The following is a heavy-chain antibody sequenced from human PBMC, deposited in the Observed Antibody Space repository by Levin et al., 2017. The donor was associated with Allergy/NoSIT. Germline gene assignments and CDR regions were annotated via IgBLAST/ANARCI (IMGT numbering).Heavy chain of an antibody. Sequence: SQTLSLTCSVSGGSISSGDYHWGWIRQPPGKGLDWIGSIYYSGKTYYNPSLKSRVTLSIDTSKNQFSLKVTSVTAADTAVYYCARETASACHYWGRGTPVTVSS. V-gene: IGHV4-39*07. D-gene: IGHD6-13*01. CDR3: ARETASACHY. J-gene: IGHJ4*02. CDR1: GGSISSGDYH. CDR2: IYYSGKT.